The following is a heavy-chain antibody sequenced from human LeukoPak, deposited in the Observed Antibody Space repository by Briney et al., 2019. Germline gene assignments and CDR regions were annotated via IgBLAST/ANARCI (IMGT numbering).Heavy chain of an antibody. CDR1: DGSFSGYY. J-gene: IGHJ4*02. CDR3: ARDRRHRSSGVGDLAYYFDY. Sequence: PSETLSLTCAVYDGSFSGYYCSWIRQPPGKGLEWIGEINHSGSTNYNPSLKSRVTMSIDTSKNQFSLKLTSVTAADTAVYYCARDRRHRSSGVGDLAYYFDYWGQGTLVTVSS. V-gene: IGHV4-34*01. CDR2: INHSGST. D-gene: IGHD1-14*01.